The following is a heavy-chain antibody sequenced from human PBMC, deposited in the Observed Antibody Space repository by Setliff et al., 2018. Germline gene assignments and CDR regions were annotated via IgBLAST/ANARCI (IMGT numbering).Heavy chain of an antibody. CDR3: AKDSRYCSGGSCSEPDAFDI. CDR1: GFTFSSYS. CDR2: TDTSGTYK. J-gene: IGHJ3*02. D-gene: IGHD2-15*01. V-gene: IGHV3-21*01. Sequence: PGGSLRLSCAASGFTFSSYSMNWVRQAPGRGLEWVSATDTSGTYKYYADSVKGRFTISRDNSKNTLFLQMNSLRAEDTAVYYCAKDSRYCSGGSCSEPDAFDIWGQGTMVTVSS.